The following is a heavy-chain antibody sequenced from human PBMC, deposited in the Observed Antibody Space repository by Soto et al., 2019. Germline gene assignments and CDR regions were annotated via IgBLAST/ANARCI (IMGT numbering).Heavy chain of an antibody. CDR3: ATEPGGGGY. D-gene: IGHD3-10*01. V-gene: IGHV3-53*01. CDR1: GFTVSNNY. J-gene: IGHJ4*02. CDR2: IYSGGYT. Sequence: EVQLVESGGGLIQPGGSLRLSCAVSGFTVSNNYMSWVRQAPGKGLEGVSVIYSGGYTAYGDSVKGRFTISRDNSKNTKFVQMNRTSAADRAFYYWATEPGGGGYWGQGTLVTVSS.